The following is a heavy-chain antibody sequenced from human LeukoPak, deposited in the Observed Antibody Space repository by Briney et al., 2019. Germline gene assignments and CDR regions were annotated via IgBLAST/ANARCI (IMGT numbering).Heavy chain of an antibody. Sequence: SETLSLTCTVSGASFGSAGYYWSWIRQPPGGGLEWIGYIYYISNTNYNPSFKSRVTMSVDPSNNQFSLKLNSVTAADTAVYYCARTQSQSGSYRYYFGYWGQETLVTVYS. CDR2: IYYISNT. J-gene: IGHJ4*02. D-gene: IGHD1-26*01. CDR1: GASFGSAGYY. CDR3: ARTQSQSGSYRYYFGY. V-gene: IGHV4-61*08.